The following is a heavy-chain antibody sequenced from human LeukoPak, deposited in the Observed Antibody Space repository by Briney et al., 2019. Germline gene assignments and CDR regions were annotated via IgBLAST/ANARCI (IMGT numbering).Heavy chain of an antibody. V-gene: IGHV4-34*01. D-gene: IGHD3-10*01. CDR3: ARTRRGFNYYYYYMDV. CDR1: GGSFSGYY. J-gene: IGHJ6*03. CDR2: INHSGST. Sequence: PSETLSLTCAVYGGSFSGYYWSWIRQPPGKGLEWIGEINHSGSTNYNPSLKSRVTISVDTSKNQFSLKLSSVTAADTAVYYCARTRRGFNYYYYYMDVWGKGTTVTVSS.